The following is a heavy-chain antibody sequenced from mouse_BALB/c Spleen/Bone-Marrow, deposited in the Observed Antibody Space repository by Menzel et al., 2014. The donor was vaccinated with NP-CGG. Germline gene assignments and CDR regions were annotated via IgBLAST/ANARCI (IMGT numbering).Heavy chain of an antibody. CDR2: INPGSGGT. D-gene: IGHD4-1*01. Sequence: LVESGAELVRPGTSVKVSCKASGYAFTNYLIEWVKQRPGQGLEWIGVINPGSGGTNYNEKFKAEATLTADKSSSTAYMQLSSLTSDDSAVYFCARCLTGTSAMDYWGQGTSVTVSS. CDR1: GYAFTNYL. J-gene: IGHJ4*01. V-gene: IGHV1-54*01. CDR3: ARCLTGTSAMDY.